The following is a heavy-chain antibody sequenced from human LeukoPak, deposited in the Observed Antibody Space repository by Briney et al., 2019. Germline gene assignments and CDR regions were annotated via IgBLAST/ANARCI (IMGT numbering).Heavy chain of an antibody. CDR1: GGSISSGGYY. V-gene: IGHV4-31*03. CDR2: IYYSGST. Sequence: SETLSLTCTVSGGSISSGGYYWSWIRQHPGKGLEWIGYIYYSGSTYYNPSLKSRVTISVDTSKNQFSLKLSSVTAADTAVYYCARNPKFTVSKYFDYWGQGTLVTVSS. CDR3: ARNPKFTVSKYFDY. J-gene: IGHJ4*02. D-gene: IGHD3-16*02.